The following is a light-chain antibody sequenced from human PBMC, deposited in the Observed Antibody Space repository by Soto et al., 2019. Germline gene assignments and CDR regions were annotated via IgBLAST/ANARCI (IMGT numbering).Light chain of an antibody. Sequence: EIVLTQAPSTLSLSPGESATLSCRARQMISTYLDWYQQKPGQAPRLLSDEASYRATGIPARFSGSGSETYFTLTSSSLEPEDFAVYYCQQRSSCTLTFGGGTNVDIK. CDR3: QQRSSCTLT. V-gene: IGKV3-11*01. J-gene: IGKJ4*01. CDR1: QMISTY. CDR2: EAS.